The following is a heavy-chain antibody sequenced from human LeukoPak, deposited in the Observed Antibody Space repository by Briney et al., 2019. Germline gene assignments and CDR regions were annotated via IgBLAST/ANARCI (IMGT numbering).Heavy chain of an antibody. D-gene: IGHD1-26*01. J-gene: IGHJ5*02. CDR1: GFTFSNYA. CDR3: AKKYSTGLDP. V-gene: IGHV3-23*01. CDR2: ISGSGSNT. Sequence: GGSLRLSCAASGFTFSNYAMSWVRQAPGKGLEWVSDISGSGSNTYYADSVKGRFTISRDNSKNTLYLQMNSLRVEDTAVYYCAKKYSTGLDPWGQGTLVTVSS.